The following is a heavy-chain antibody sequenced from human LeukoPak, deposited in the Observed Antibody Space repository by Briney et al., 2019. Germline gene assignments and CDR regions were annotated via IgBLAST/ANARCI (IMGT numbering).Heavy chain of an antibody. V-gene: IGHV3-73*01. CDR1: GFPFSGSA. J-gene: IGHJ3*02. D-gene: IGHD3-10*01. Sequence: GGSLRLSCAASGFPFSGSAIHWVRQASGKGLEWVGRIRSKANNYATAYAASVEGRFTISRDDSKSTAYLQMNSLKTEDTAVYYCTRLTGADVFDIWGQGTMVTVSS. CDR2: IRSKANNYAT. CDR3: TRLTGADVFDI.